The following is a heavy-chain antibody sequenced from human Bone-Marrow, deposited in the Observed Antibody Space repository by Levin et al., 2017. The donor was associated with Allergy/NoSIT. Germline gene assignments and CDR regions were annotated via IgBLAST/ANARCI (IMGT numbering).Heavy chain of an antibody. J-gene: IGHJ4*02. V-gene: IGHV3-74*01. CDR2: IHTDGITT. Sequence: SCAASGFTFSHYWMHWVRQAPGKGLVWVSRIHTDGITTTYADSVEGRFSISRDNAKNTMYLQMNSLRAEDTAVYYCARGGYFFDYWGQGILVTVSS. CDR1: GFTFSHYW. D-gene: IGHD3-10*01. CDR3: ARGGYFFDY.